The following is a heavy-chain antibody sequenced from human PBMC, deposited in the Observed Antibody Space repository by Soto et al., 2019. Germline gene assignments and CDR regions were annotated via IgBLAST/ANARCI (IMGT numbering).Heavy chain of an antibody. Sequence: GGSLRLSCAASGFTFSSYSMNWVRQAPGKGLEWVSSISSSSSYIYYADSVKGRFTISRDNAKNSLYLQMNSLRAEDTAVYYCARDTTVTTSRWFDPWGQGTLVTVS. V-gene: IGHV3-21*01. J-gene: IGHJ5*02. D-gene: IGHD4-4*01. CDR2: ISSSSSYI. CDR3: ARDTTVTTSRWFDP. CDR1: GFTFSSYS.